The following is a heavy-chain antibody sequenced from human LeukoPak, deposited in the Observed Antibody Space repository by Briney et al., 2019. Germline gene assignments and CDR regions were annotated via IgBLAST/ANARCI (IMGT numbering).Heavy chain of an antibody. CDR2: ISYDGSNK. J-gene: IGHJ4*02. CDR1: GFTFSSYG. CDR3: AKGLWFGELSPSYYFDY. V-gene: IGHV3-30*18. Sequence: GGSLRLSCAASGFTFSSYGMHWVRQAPGKGLEWVAVISYDGSNKYYADSVKGQFTISRDNSKNTLYLQMNSLRAEDAAVYYCAKGLWFGELSPSYYFDYWGQGTLVTVSS. D-gene: IGHD3-10*01.